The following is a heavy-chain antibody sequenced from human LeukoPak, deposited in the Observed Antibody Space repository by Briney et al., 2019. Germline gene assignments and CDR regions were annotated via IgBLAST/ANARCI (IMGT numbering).Heavy chain of an antibody. Sequence: SETLSLTCTVSGGSISSYYWSWIRQPPGKGLEWIGYIYYSGSTNYNPSLKSRVTISVDTSKNQFSLKLSSVTAADTAVYYCARGQVSGAYYDSSGSQGRFDPWGQGTLVTVSS. D-gene: IGHD3-22*01. CDR3: ARGQVSGAYYDSSGSQGRFDP. V-gene: IGHV4-59*01. CDR2: IYYSGST. J-gene: IGHJ5*02. CDR1: GGSISSYY.